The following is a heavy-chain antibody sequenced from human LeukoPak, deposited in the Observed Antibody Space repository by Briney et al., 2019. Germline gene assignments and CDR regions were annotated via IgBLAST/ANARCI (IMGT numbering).Heavy chain of an antibody. CDR3: ARDSFGSVSNAFDI. V-gene: IGHV3-21*01. CDR2: ISSSSSYI. D-gene: IGHD2-15*01. Sequence: PGGSLRLSCAASGFTFSSYSMNWVRQAPGKGLEWVSSISSSSSYIYYADSVKGRFTISRDNAKNSLYLQMNSLRAEDTAVYYCARDSFGSVSNAFDIWGQGTMVTVSS. CDR1: GFTFSSYS. J-gene: IGHJ3*02.